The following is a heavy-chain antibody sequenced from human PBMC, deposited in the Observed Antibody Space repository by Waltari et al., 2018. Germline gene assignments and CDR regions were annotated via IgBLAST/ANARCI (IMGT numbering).Heavy chain of an antibody. Sequence: QVQLVQSGAEVTKPGSSVKVSCKASGGTFSSYAISWVRQAPGQGLEWMGGIIPIFGTANYAQKFQGRVTITTDESTSTAYMELSSLRSEDTAVYYCASTPRGSSSPTHAFDYWGQGTLVTVSS. D-gene: IGHD6-6*01. J-gene: IGHJ4*02. CDR3: ASTPRGSSSPTHAFDY. CDR2: IIPIFGTA. CDR1: GGTFSSYA. V-gene: IGHV1-69*05.